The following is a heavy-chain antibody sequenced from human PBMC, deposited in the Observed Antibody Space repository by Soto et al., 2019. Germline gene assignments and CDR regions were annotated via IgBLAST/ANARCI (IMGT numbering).Heavy chain of an antibody. CDR2: IIPIFGTA. J-gene: IGHJ5*02. D-gene: IGHD3-22*01. V-gene: IGHV1-69*13. Sequence: SVKVSCKASGGTFSSYAISWVRRAPGQGLEWMGGIIPIFGTANYAQKFQGRVTITADESTSTAYMELSSLRSEDTAVYYCALQGGYYYDSSGYYFGFDPWGQGTLVTVSS. CDR1: GGTFSSYA. CDR3: ALQGGYYYDSSGYYFGFDP.